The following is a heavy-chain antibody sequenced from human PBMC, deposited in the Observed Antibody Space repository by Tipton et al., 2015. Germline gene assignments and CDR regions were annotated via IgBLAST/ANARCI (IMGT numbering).Heavy chain of an antibody. CDR1: GDSITGSPHY. J-gene: IGHJ4*02. CDR2: VFHLGNT. V-gene: IGHV4-39*01. CDR3: ARSPFKSGYFDY. D-gene: IGHD2/OR15-2a*01. Sequence: TLSLTCTVSGDSITGSPHYWGWIRQPPGKGLEWIGSVFHLGNTHTSPSFKSRVTISVETSKNQFSLNLRSVTAADTAVYYCARSPFKSGYFDYWGQGTLVTVSS.